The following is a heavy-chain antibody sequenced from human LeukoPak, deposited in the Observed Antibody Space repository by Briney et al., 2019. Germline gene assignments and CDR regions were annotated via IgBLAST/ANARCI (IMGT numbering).Heavy chain of an antibody. CDR1: GGSISSSSYY. J-gene: IGHJ4*02. V-gene: IGHV3-23*01. CDR3: AKEFSGYDFDY. Sequence: ETLSLTCTVSGGSISSSSYYWGWIRQPPGKGLEWVSGISGSGGSTYYADSVKGRFTISRDNSKNTLYLQMNSLRAEDTAVYYCAKEFSGYDFDYWGQGTLVTVSS. CDR2: ISGSGGST. D-gene: IGHD5-12*01.